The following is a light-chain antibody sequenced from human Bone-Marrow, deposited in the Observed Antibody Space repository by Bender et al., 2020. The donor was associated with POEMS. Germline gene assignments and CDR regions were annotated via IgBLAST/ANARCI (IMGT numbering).Light chain of an antibody. CDR1: SSDVGGYNY. Sequence: QSALTQPPSASGSPGQSVTISCTGTSSDVGGYNYVSWYQQHPGKAPKLMIYEVSKRPSGVPDRFSGSKSGNTASLTISELQAEDEADYYCFSYAGSGTWVFGGGTKVSVL. CDR3: FSYAGSGTWV. CDR2: EVS. J-gene: IGLJ3*02. V-gene: IGLV2-8*01.